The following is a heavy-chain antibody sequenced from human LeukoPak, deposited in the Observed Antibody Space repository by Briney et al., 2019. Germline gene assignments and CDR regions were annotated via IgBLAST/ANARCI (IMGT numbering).Heavy chain of an antibody. Sequence: ASVKVSCKVSGYTLTEFSMHWVRQAPGKGLEWMGGFDPEDGETIYAQELQGRVTMTKDTSTDTAYMELSSLRSEDTAVYYCARAGGRSWFDPWGQGTLVTVSS. CDR2: FDPEDGET. J-gene: IGHJ5*02. V-gene: IGHV1-24*01. CDR1: GYTLTEFS. CDR3: ARAGGRSWFDP.